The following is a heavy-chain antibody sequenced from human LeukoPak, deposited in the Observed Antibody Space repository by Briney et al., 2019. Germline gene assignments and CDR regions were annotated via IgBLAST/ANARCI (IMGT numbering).Heavy chain of an antibody. J-gene: IGHJ4*02. V-gene: IGHV1-69*13. CDR1: GGTFSSYA. CDR2: IIPIFGTA. D-gene: IGHD3-9*01. CDR3: ARAADILTGYAPGDY. Sequence: SVKVSCKASGGTFSSYAISWVRQAPGQGLEWMGGIIPIFGTANYAQKFQGRVTITADESTSAAYMELSSLGSEDTAVYYCARAADILTGYAPGDYWGQGTLVTVSS.